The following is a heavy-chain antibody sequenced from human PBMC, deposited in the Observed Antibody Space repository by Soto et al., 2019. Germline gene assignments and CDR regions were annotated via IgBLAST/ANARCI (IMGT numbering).Heavy chain of an antibody. J-gene: IGHJ4*02. Sequence: GSLRLSCAASGFTFSSYWMSWVRQAPGKGLEWVANIKQDGSEKYYVDSVKGRFTISRDNAKNSLYLQMNSLRAEDTAVYYCARGLWSGYYMFDYWGQGTLVTVSS. CDR3: ARGLWSGYYMFDY. CDR2: IKQDGSEK. V-gene: IGHV3-7*03. CDR1: GFTFSSYW. D-gene: IGHD3-3*01.